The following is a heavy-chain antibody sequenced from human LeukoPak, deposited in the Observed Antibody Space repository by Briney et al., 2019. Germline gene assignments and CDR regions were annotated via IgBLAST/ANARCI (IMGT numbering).Heavy chain of an antibody. CDR1: GGSISSYY. CDR2: IYYSGST. Sequence: SETLSLACTVSGGSISSYYWSWIRQPPGKGLEWIGYIYYSGSTNYNPSLKSRVTISVDTSKNQFSLKLSSVTAADTAVYYCARHSRLDKSSLSWADYWGQGTLVTVSS. V-gene: IGHV4-59*08. J-gene: IGHJ4*02. CDR3: ARHSRLDKSSLSWADY. D-gene: IGHD2-2*03.